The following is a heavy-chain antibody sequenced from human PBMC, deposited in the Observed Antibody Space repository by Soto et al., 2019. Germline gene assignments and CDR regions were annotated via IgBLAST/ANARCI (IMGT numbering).Heavy chain of an antibody. CDR1: GFTFSSYS. V-gene: IGHV3-48*02. CDR2: ISSSSSTI. J-gene: IGHJ4*02. CDR3: ARDLTYSSSWYLVY. Sequence: GGSLRLSCAASGFTFSSYSMNWVRQAPGKGLEWVSYISSSSSTIYYADSVKGRFTISRDNAKNSLYLQMNSLRDEDTAVYYCARDLTYSSSWYLVYWGQGTLVTVSS. D-gene: IGHD6-13*01.